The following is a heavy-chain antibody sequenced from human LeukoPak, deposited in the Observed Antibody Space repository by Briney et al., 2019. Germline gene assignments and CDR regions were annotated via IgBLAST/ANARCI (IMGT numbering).Heavy chain of an antibody. D-gene: IGHD4-17*01. Sequence: SVKVSCKASGGTFSSYAISWVRQAPGQGLEWMGRIIPLLAMTHYAQRFQGRVAITADTSTYTVYMDLSSLRSDDTAVYYCATGDQQYGDYVGLDYWGQGTLVTVSS. CDR3: ATGDQQYGDYVGLDY. CDR1: GGTFSSYA. J-gene: IGHJ4*02. CDR2: IIPLLAMT. V-gene: IGHV1-69*04.